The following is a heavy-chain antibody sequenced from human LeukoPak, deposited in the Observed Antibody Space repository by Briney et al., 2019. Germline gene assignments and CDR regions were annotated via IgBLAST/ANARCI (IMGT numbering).Heavy chain of an antibody. CDR1: GASISSSS. J-gene: IGHJ4*02. CDR2: TFKSGTT. D-gene: IGHD3-10*01. V-gene: IGHV4-59*01. Sequence: SETLSLTCTVSGASISSSSWSWIRQPPGKGLEWIAYTFKSGTTNYNTSLKRRVTISVDTSKKQFSLQLSSVTAADTALYCCARTSGTPTPYYFDSWGQGTLVTVSS. CDR3: ARTSGTPTPYYFDS.